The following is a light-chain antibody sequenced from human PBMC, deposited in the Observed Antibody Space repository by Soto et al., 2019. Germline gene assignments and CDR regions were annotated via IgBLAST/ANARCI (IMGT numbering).Light chain of an antibody. CDR2: EVN. J-gene: IGLJ7*01. CDR1: SSDIGHYNY. Sequence: QSALTQPASVSGSPGQSITISCTGTSSDIGHYNYVSWYQQHPGKAPKLIIFEVNNRPSGVSNHFSGSKSGNTASLTISGLRAEDEADYYCSSYTTTSTLVFGAGTQLTVL. CDR3: SSYTTTSTLV. V-gene: IGLV2-14*01.